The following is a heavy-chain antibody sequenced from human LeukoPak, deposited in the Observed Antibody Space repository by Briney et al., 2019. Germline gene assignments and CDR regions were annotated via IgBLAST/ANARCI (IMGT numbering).Heavy chain of an antibody. D-gene: IGHD3-10*01. CDR3: ATDHTGGKSSSLFDY. V-gene: IGHV1-24*01. CDR2: FDPEDGET. Sequence: ASVKVSCKVSGYTLTELSMHWERQAPGKGLEWMGGFDPEDGETIYAQKFQGRVTMTEDTSTDTAYMELSSLRSEDTAVYYCATDHTGGKSSSLFDYWGQGTLVTVSS. J-gene: IGHJ4*02. CDR1: GYTLTELS.